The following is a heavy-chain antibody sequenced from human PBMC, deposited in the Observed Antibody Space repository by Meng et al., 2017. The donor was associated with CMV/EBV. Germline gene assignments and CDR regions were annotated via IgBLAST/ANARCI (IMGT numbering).Heavy chain of an antibody. CDR1: GFTFSSYD. V-gene: IGHV3-21*01. J-gene: IGHJ6*02. CDR2: ISSSSSYI. D-gene: IGHD2-2*01. Sequence: GESLKISCAASGFTFSSYDMHWVRQAPGKGLEWVSSISSSSSYIYYADSVKGRFTISRDNAKNSLYLQMNSLRAEDTAVYYCARYSFFCSSTSCYNYYYHYGMDVWGQGTTVTVSS. CDR3: ARYSFFCSSTSCYNYYYHYGMDV.